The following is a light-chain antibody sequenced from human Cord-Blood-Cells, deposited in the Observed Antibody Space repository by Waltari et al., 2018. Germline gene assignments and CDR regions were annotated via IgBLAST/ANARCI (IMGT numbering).Light chain of an antibody. CDR3: SSYTSSSTWV. CDR2: DVS. J-gene: IGLJ3*02. CDR1: SSDVGGYNY. Sequence: QSALTQPASVSGSPGQSITISCTGTSSDVGGYNYVSWYQQHPGKAPKLMIYDVSKRPSGVSSRFSGSKSGNTASLTISGLQAEEEADYYCSSYTSSSTWVFGGGTKLTVL. V-gene: IGLV2-14*01.